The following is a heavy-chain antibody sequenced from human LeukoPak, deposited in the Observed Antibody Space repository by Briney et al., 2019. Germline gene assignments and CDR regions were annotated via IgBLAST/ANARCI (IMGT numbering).Heavy chain of an antibody. CDR3: ARDGHGVPLDY. D-gene: IGHD4-17*01. V-gene: IGHV3-30*03. J-gene: IGHJ4*02. Sequence: PGGSLRLSCAASGFTFSSYAMSWVRQAPGKGLEWVAVISYDGTEKYYGDSVKGRFTISRDNSKNTLYLQMNSLRAEDTALYYCARDGHGVPLDYWGQGTLVTVSP. CDR2: ISYDGTEK. CDR1: GFTFSSYA.